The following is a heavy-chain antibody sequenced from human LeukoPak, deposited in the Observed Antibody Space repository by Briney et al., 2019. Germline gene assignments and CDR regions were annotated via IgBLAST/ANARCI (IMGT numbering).Heavy chain of an antibody. Sequence: ASVKVSCKASGYTFTSYAMNWVRQAPGQGLEWMGWISAYNGNTNYAQKLQGRVTMTTDTSTSTAYMELRSLRSDDTAVYYCARGSRRFLEWLLPDYWGQGTLVTVSS. D-gene: IGHD3-3*01. J-gene: IGHJ4*02. CDR2: ISAYNGNT. V-gene: IGHV1-18*01. CDR1: GYTFTSYA. CDR3: ARGSRRFLEWLLPDY.